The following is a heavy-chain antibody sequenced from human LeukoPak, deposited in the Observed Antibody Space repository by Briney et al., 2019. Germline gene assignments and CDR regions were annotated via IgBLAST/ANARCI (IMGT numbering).Heavy chain of an antibody. Sequence: APVKVSCKASGYTFTSYGISWVRQAPGQGLEWMGWISTYNGNTNYAQKLQGRVTMTTDTSTSTAYMELRSLRSDDTAVYYCARTPPGPTVTTCGYWGQGTLVTVSS. V-gene: IGHV1-18*01. D-gene: IGHD4-17*01. J-gene: IGHJ4*02. CDR1: GYTFTSYG. CDR3: ARTPPGPTVTTCGY. CDR2: ISTYNGNT.